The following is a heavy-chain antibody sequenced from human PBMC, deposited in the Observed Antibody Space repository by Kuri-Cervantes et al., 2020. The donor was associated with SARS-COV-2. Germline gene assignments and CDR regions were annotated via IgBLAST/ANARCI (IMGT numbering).Heavy chain of an antibody. J-gene: IGHJ6*03. CDR1: GFTFSSYA. V-gene: IGHV3-64*02. CDR3: ARDTRYYDFWSGYVSSENFSRSHYYYYMDV. CDR2: ISSNGGST. Sequence: ETLSLTCAASGFTFSSYAMHWVRQAPGKGLEYVSAISSNGGSTYYADSVKGRFTISRDNSKNTLYLQMNSLRAEDTAVYYCARDTRYYDFWSGYVSSENFSRSHYYYYMDVWGKGTTVTVSS. D-gene: IGHD3-3*01.